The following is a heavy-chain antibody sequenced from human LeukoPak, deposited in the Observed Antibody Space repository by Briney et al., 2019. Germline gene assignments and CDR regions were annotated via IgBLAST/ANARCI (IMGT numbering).Heavy chain of an antibody. CDR1: GFTVSSNY. Sequence: GGSLRLSCAASGFTVSSNYLSWVRQAPGKGLEWVALMSYGGSNKFYADSVKGRFTISRDNSKSTLYLQMNSLKAEDTAAYYCARGGVTTMTLRDLSLDYWGQGTLVTVSS. CDR3: ARGGVTTMTLRDLSLDY. D-gene: IGHD4-17*01. V-gene: IGHV3-30-3*01. J-gene: IGHJ4*02. CDR2: MSYGGSNK.